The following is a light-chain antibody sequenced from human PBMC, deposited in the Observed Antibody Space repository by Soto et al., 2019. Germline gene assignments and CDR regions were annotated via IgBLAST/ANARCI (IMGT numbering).Light chain of an antibody. CDR1: QSVSTW. V-gene: IGKV1-5*03. CDR2: NAS. J-gene: IGKJ1*01. Sequence: DIQMTQSPSTLSASVGDSVTISCRASQSVSTWLAWYQQKPGRPPKLLIYNASTLQSGVPSRFSGSGSGTEFTLTNSSLQPDDFATYYCHSTWAFGQGTKVDIK. CDR3: HSTWA.